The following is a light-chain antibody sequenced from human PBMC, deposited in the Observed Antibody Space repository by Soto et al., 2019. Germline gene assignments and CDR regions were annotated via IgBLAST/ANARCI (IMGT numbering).Light chain of an antibody. CDR3: QQYNNWPWLT. Sequence: EIVMTQSPATLSVSPGERATLSCRASQSVSNNLAWYQQKPGQSPRLLIYGASTRATGIPARFSGSGSKTEFTLTISSLQSEDVAVYYCQQYNNWPWLTFGGGTKVDIK. CDR1: QSVSNN. V-gene: IGKV3-15*01. CDR2: GAS. J-gene: IGKJ4*01.